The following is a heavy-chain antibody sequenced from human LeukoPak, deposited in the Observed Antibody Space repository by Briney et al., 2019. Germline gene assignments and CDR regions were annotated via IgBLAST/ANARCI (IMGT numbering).Heavy chain of an antibody. Sequence: SETLSLTCTVSGASISSGAYYWSWIRQLPGEGLEWIGYIFYSGSTYYNPSLKSRITISLDTSKAQFSLRLSSVTAADTAIYFCARLGATSTYYFDHWGQGTLVTVSS. CDR3: ARLGATSTYYFDH. J-gene: IGHJ4*02. V-gene: IGHV4-31*03. CDR1: GASISSGAYY. CDR2: IFYSGST. D-gene: IGHD1-26*01.